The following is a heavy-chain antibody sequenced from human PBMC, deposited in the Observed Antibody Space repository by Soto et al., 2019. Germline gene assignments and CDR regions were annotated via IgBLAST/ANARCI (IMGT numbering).Heavy chain of an antibody. D-gene: IGHD6-6*01. J-gene: IGHJ5*02. CDR2: IIPIFGTA. V-gene: IGHV1-69*14. CDR1: GGTFSSYA. CDR3: ATTSASDWFDP. Sequence: QVQLVQSGAEVKKPGSSVKVSCKASGGTFSSYAISWVRQAPGQGLEWMGGIIPIFGTANYAQKFQGRVTITSDKTTTTAYMEHSSLRSEETAVYYCATTSASDWFDPRGQETLITVSS.